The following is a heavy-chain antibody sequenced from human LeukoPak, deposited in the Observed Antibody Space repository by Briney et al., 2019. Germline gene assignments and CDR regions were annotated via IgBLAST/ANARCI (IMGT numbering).Heavy chain of an antibody. V-gene: IGHV4-31*03. J-gene: IGHJ4*02. CDR3: ARAGVDYGGNSGYFDY. Sequence: SETLSLTCTVSGGSISSGGYYWSWIRQHPGKGLEWIGYIDYSGSTYYNPSLKSRVTISVDTSKNQFSLKLSSVTAADTAVYYCARAGVDYGGNSGYFDYWGQGTLVTVSS. CDR1: GGSISSGGYY. D-gene: IGHD4-23*01. CDR2: IDYSGST.